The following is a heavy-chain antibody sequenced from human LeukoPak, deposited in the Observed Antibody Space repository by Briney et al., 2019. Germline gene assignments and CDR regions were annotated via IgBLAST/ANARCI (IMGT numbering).Heavy chain of an antibody. J-gene: IGHJ4*02. Sequence: GASVKVSCKVSGYTLTELSMHWVRQAPGKGLEWMGGFDPEDGETIHAQKFQGRVTMTEDTSTDTAYMELSSLRSEDTAVYYCATSRYCSGGSCQDYWGQGTLVTVSS. CDR1: GYTLTELS. CDR3: ATSRYCSGGSCQDY. D-gene: IGHD2-15*01. V-gene: IGHV1-24*01. CDR2: FDPEDGET.